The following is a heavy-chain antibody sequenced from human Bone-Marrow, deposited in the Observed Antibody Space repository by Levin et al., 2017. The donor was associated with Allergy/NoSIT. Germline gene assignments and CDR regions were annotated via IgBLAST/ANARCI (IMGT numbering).Heavy chain of an antibody. CDR3: TRDQGSCSGGSCYRGYAFDI. J-gene: IGHJ3*02. D-gene: IGHD2-15*01. V-gene: IGHV3-21*01. CDR1: GFTFSTYA. Sequence: GESLKISCETSGFTFSTYAMNWVRQAPGKGLEWVSSISSTSSYIYYADSVKGRFTISRDNAKSSMFLQMNSLRAEDTAVYYCTRDQGSCSGGSCYRGYAFDIWGQGTMVNISS. CDR2: ISSTSSYI.